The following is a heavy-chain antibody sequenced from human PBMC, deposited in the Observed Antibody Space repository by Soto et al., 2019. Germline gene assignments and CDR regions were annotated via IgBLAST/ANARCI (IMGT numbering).Heavy chain of an antibody. J-gene: IGHJ4*02. V-gene: IGHV1-3*01. D-gene: IGHD3-22*01. CDR3: ARAYYYDSSGYSEFDY. CDR2: INAGNGNT. Sequence: ASVKVSCKASGYTFTSYAMHWVRQAPGQRLEWMGWINAGNGNTKYSQKFQGRVTITADESTSTAYMELSSLRSEDTAVYYCARAYYYDSSGYSEFDYWGQGTLVTVSS. CDR1: GYTFTSYA.